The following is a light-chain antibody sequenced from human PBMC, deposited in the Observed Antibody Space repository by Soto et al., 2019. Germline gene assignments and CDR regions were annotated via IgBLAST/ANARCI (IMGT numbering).Light chain of an antibody. Sequence: QSVLTQPASLSGSPGQSITISCSGTSRDIGAYNLVSWYQQLPGKAPKLLIYEVRSRPSGISYRFSGSKSGNTASLTISGLQAEDEADYYCCSYAGSSTYVFGTGTKVTVL. V-gene: IGLV2-23*02. CDR2: EVR. CDR1: SRDIGAYNL. CDR3: CSYAGSSTYV. J-gene: IGLJ1*01.